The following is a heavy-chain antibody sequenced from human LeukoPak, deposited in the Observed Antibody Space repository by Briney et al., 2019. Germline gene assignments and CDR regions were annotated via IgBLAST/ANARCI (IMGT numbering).Heavy chain of an antibody. V-gene: IGHV4-34*01. J-gene: IGHJ4*02. Sequence: SETLSLTCAVYGGSFSGYYWSWIRQPPGKGLEWIGEINHSGSTNYNPSLKSRVTISVDTSKNQFSLKLSSVTAADTAVYYCASRRRAPRYSGSWVDYWGQGTLVTVSS. D-gene: IGHD6-13*01. CDR1: GGSFSGYY. CDR3: ASRRRAPRYSGSWVDY. CDR2: INHSGST.